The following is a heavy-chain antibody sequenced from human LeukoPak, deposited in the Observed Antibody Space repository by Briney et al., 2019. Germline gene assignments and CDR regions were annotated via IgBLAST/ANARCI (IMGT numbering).Heavy chain of an antibody. J-gene: IGHJ4*02. CDR1: GDSIKSYY. Sequence: SETLSLTCNVSGDSIKSYYWSWIRQPPGKRLEWIGYIYYSGSTNYNPSLNSRVSISIDTSKNQFSLRLSSVTAADTAVYYCARAGRRDGYKSYFDYWGQGTLATVSS. CDR3: ARAGRRDGYKSYFDY. V-gene: IGHV4-59*01. D-gene: IGHD5-24*01. CDR2: IYYSGST.